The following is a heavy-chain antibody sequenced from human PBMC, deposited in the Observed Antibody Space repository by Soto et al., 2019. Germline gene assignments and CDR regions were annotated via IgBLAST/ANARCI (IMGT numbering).Heavy chain of an antibody. CDR2: IYYSGST. J-gene: IGHJ4*02. D-gene: IGHD2-15*01. CDR1: GGSISSGDYY. CDR3: ARCASSCSLGF. Sequence: QVELQESGPGLAKPSQTLSLTCTVSGGSISSGDYYWSWIRQPPGKGLEWIGYIYYSGSTYYNPSLMSRGTISVDTSKNQFSLKLSSVTAADTAVYYCARCASSCSLGFWGQGTLVTVSS. V-gene: IGHV4-30-4*01.